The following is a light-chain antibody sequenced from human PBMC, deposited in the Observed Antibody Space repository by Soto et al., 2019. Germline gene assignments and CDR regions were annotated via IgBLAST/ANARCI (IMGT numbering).Light chain of an antibody. Sequence: ESLLTHSPGTLSLSPGERATLSCRASQSVSNNYLAWYQQKPGQAPRLLIYGASNRATGIPDRFSGSGSGTDFTLTISRLEPEDFAVYYCQQYGRSGTFGQGTKVDIK. V-gene: IGKV3-20*01. CDR2: GAS. J-gene: IGKJ1*01. CDR3: QQYGRSGT. CDR1: QSVSNNY.